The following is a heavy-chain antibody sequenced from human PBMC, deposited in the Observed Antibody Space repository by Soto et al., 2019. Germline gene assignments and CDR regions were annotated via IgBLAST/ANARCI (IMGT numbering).Heavy chain of an antibody. CDR2: IYYSGST. V-gene: IGHV4-31*03. Sequence: SETLSLTCTVSGGSISSGGYYWSWIRQHPGKGLEWIGYIYYSGSTYYNPSLKSRVTISVDTSKNQFSLKLSSVTAADTAVYYCAGTYSSSWYFWFDPWGQGTLVTV. D-gene: IGHD6-13*01. CDR3: AGTYSSSWYFWFDP. J-gene: IGHJ5*02. CDR1: GGSISSGGYY.